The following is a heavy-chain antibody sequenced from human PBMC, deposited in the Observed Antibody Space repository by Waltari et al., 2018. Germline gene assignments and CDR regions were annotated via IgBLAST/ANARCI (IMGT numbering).Heavy chain of an antibody. D-gene: IGHD6-19*01. CDR2: ISYDGSNK. CDR1: GFTFSSYA. Sequence: QVQLVESGGGVVQPGRSLRLSCAASGFTFSSYAMHWVRQAPGKGLEWVAVISYDGSNKDYADSVQGRFTICRDNSKITLHRKMNSLRAEDTAVYYCARVSQWLVPFDYWGQGTLVTVSS. CDR3: ARVSQWLVPFDY. J-gene: IGHJ4*02. V-gene: IGHV3-30*01.